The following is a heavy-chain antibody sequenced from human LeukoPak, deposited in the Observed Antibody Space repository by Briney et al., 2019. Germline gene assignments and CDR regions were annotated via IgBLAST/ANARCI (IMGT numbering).Heavy chain of an antibody. Sequence: GGSLRLSRAASGFTFNNYAMTWVRQAPGKGLEWVSTIVNTGDTTYYGDSVQGRFTISRDNPKNTLYLQMNSLRAEDTAVYYCARNRLSVTDYWGQGTLVTVSA. CDR1: GFTFNNYA. V-gene: IGHV3-23*01. J-gene: IGHJ4*02. CDR2: IVNTGDTT. D-gene: IGHD2/OR15-2a*01. CDR3: ARNRLSVTDY.